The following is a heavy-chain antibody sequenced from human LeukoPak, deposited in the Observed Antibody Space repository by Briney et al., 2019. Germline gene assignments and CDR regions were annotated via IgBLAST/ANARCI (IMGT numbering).Heavy chain of an antibody. V-gene: IGHV4-59*12. CDR3: ARDRYDSVYNWFDP. CDR2: IYYSGST. D-gene: IGHD3-22*01. Sequence: SEALSLTCTVSGGSISSYYWSWIRQPPGKGLEWIGYIYYSGSTNYNPSLKSRVTMSVDTSKNQFSLKLRSVTAADTAAYYCARDRYDSVYNWFDPWGQGTLVTASS. CDR1: GGSISSYY. J-gene: IGHJ5*02.